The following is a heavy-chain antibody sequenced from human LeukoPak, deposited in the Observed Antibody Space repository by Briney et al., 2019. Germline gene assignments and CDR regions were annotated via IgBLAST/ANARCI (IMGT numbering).Heavy chain of an antibody. D-gene: IGHD6-13*01. CDR3: ARDRTGYSISWLGY. V-gene: IGHV3-21*01. J-gene: IGHJ4*02. CDR1: GFTFSSYS. CDR2: ISSSSSYI. Sequence: GGSLRLSCAASGFTFSSYSMNWVRQAPGKGLEWVSSISSSSSYIYYADSVKGRFTISRDNAKNSLYLQMNSLRAEDTAVYYCARDRTGYSISWLGYWGQGTLVTVSS.